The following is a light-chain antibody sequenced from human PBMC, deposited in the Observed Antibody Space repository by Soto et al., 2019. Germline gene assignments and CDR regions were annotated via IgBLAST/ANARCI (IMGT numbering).Light chain of an antibody. Sequence: EIVLTQSPGTLSLSPGERATLSCRASQSVSSSYLAWYQQKPGQAPRLLIYGASSRATGIPDRFSGSGSGTDFTLTISRLEPEDVAVYYCQQYVSSPYTFGQGTNLEIK. J-gene: IGKJ2*01. CDR3: QQYVSSPYT. CDR1: QSVSSSY. V-gene: IGKV3-20*01. CDR2: GAS.